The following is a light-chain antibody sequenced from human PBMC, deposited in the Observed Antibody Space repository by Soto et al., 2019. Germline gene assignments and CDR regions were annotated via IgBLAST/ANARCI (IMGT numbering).Light chain of an antibody. J-gene: IGKJ3*01. V-gene: IGKV3-20*01. CDR3: QHFGSTPGT. Sequence: EIVLTQSPGTLSVSPGESATLSCRASQSLSSRYLAWYQQKPGQAPRLLLYGASNTATGIPDTFSGSGSGTDFTLTISRLEPEDFAVYYCQHFGSTPGTFGPGTKVDFK. CDR2: GAS. CDR1: QSLSSRY.